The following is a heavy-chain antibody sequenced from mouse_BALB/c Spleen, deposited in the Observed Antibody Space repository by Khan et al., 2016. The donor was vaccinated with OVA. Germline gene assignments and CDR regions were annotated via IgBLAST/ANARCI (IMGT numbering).Heavy chain of an antibody. CDR3: ARSVTITTVLATDFDY. V-gene: IGHV3-2*02. Sequence: EVQLQESGPGLVNPSQSLSLTCTVTGYSITSDYTWNWIRQFPGNKLEWMGYISYSGRTNYNPSLQSRISITRDTSTNQVFLQLNSVTTEDTATYCCARSVTITTVLATDFDYWGQGTTLTVSS. CDR2: ISYSGRT. J-gene: IGHJ2*01. CDR1: GYSITSDYT. D-gene: IGHD1-1*01.